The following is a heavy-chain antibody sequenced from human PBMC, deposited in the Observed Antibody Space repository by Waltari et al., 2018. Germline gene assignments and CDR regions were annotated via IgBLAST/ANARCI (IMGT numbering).Heavy chain of an antibody. J-gene: IGHJ3*02. V-gene: IGHV4-38-2*01. Sequence: QVQLQESGPGLVKPSETPSLTCAVSGYSISSGYYWGWIRQPPGKGLEWIGSIYHSGSTYYNPSLKSRVTISVDTSKNQFSLKLSSVTAADTAVYYCARHPYCGGDCFDAFDIWGQGTMVTVSS. D-gene: IGHD2-21*01. CDR2: IYHSGST. CDR3: ARHPYCGGDCFDAFDI. CDR1: GYSISSGYY.